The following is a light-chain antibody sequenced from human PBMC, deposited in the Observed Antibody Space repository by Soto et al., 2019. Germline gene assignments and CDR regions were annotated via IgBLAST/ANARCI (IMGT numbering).Light chain of an antibody. CDR2: AVS. V-gene: IGKV1-17*03. Sequence: DIQMTQSPSAMSASVGDIVTITFRASQGINHYLAWFQQKPGKVPKRLIYAVSTLQSGVPSRFSGSGSGTEFSLSIRSLQPDDFATYYCQQYDSYRTFGQGTKVDIK. CDR1: QGINHY. J-gene: IGKJ1*01. CDR3: QQYDSYRT.